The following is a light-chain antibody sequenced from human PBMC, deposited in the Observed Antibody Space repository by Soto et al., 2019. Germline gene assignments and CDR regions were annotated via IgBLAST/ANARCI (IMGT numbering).Light chain of an antibody. Sequence: QSVLTQPASVSGSPGQSITISCTGTSSDVGGYNYVSWYQQHPGKAPKLMMYEVSNRPSGVSNRFSGSKSGNTASLTISGLEAEDEADYYCSSYTSRSIDDVFGTGTKLTVL. J-gene: IGLJ1*01. V-gene: IGLV2-14*01. CDR2: EVS. CDR1: SSDVGGYNY. CDR3: SSYTSRSIDDV.